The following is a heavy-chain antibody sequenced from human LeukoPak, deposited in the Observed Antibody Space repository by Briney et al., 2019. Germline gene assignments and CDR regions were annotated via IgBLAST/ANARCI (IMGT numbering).Heavy chain of an antibody. CDR3: ARTSSSDYFDY. D-gene: IGHD6-13*01. CDR1: GFTFSSYW. Sequence: PGESLRLSCAASGFTFSSYWMSWVRQAPGKGLEWVANIKQDGSEKYYVDSVKGRFTISRDNAKNSLYLQMNSLRAEDTAVYYCARTSSSDYFDYWGQGTLVTVSS. V-gene: IGHV3-7*01. J-gene: IGHJ4*02. CDR2: IKQDGSEK.